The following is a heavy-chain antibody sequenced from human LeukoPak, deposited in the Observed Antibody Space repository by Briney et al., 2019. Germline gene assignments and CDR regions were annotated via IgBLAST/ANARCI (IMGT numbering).Heavy chain of an antibody. D-gene: IGHD2-2*01. CDR3: ARANFLYCSSSTCLFDY. CDR2: INPNDGDT. CDR1: GYTFTDCY. Sequence: ASVKVSCKASGYTFTDCYMHWVRRAPGQGFEWMGWINPNDGDTNYAQKFQGRVTMTRDTSISTAHMEVSRLRSDDTAVYYCARANFLYCSSSTCLFDYWGQGTLVTVSS. V-gene: IGHV1-2*02. J-gene: IGHJ4*02.